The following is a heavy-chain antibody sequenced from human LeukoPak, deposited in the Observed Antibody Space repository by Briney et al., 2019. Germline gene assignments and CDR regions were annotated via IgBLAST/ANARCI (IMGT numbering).Heavy chain of an antibody. V-gene: IGHV1-46*01. CDR2: INPSGGST. J-gene: IGHJ5*02. Sequence: GASVKVSCKASGYTFTSYYMHWVRQAPGQGLEWMGIINPSGGSTSYAQKFQGRVTMTTDTSTSTAYMELRSLRSDNTAVYYCARDPGPKANNWFDPWGQGTLVTVSS. CDR1: GYTFTSYY. CDR3: ARDPGPKANNWFDP. D-gene: IGHD3-10*01.